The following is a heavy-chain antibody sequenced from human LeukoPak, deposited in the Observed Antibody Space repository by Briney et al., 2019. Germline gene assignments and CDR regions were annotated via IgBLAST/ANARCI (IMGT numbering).Heavy chain of an antibody. CDR3: AKAGAYSYFDL. J-gene: IGHJ4*02. CDR1: GFTVSSNF. D-gene: IGHD3-16*01. Sequence: GGSLRLSCAASGFTVSSNFMSWVRQAPGKGLEWVSAISPSVSSTYYADSVKGRFTISRDNSKNTLYLQMNSLRAEDTAVYFCAKAGAYSYFDLWGRGTLVTVSS. V-gene: IGHV3-23*01. CDR2: ISPSVSST.